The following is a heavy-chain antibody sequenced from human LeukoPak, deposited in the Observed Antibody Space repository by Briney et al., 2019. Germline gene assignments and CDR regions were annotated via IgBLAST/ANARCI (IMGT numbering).Heavy chain of an antibody. CDR3: ARESTSWYFDL. Sequence: GGSLRLSCAASGFTVSSNYMSWVRQAPGKGLEWVSVIYSGGSTYYADSVKGRFTISRDNSKNTLYLQMNSLRAEDTAVYYCARESTSWYFDLWGRGALVTVSS. J-gene: IGHJ2*01. CDR2: IYSGGST. CDR1: GFTVSSNY. V-gene: IGHV3-53*01. D-gene: IGHD2-2*01.